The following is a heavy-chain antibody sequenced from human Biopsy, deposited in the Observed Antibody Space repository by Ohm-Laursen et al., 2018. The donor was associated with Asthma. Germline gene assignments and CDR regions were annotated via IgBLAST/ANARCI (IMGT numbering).Heavy chain of an antibody. V-gene: IGHV3-30*18. D-gene: IGHD5-12*01. Sequence: SLRLSCAASGFMFRSFGMHWVCQAPGKGLEWVAVISYDGNHKFYEDSVKGRFTIPRDNSKNTLYLQMNSLRTEDTAVYYCAKRRGYSGHNNDYWGQGTLVIVSS. CDR1: GFMFRSFG. J-gene: IGHJ4*02. CDR3: AKRRGYSGHNNDY. CDR2: ISYDGNHK.